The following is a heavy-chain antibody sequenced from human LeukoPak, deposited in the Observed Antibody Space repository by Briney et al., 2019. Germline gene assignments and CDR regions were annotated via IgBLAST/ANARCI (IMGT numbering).Heavy chain of an antibody. D-gene: IGHD6-19*01. Sequence: GGSLRLSCAASGFSFGRYAMTWVRQAPGKGLEWVSSIHYTTDDTYYADFVRGRFTISRDNSKNTLYLQLNGLRVEDTAIYYCARCVTGWPNWFAPWGQGTLVTVSS. V-gene: IGHV3-23*01. J-gene: IGHJ5*02. CDR1: GFSFGRYA. CDR2: IHYTTDDT. CDR3: ARCVTGWPNWFAP.